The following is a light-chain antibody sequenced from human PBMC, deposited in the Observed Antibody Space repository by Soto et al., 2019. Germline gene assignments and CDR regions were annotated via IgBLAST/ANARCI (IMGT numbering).Light chain of an antibody. CDR1: QNVANY. Sequence: DIVLTQSPATLSLSHGERATLSCRASQNVANYLDWYQQKPGQAPRLLIYESSNRATDIPARFSGSGSGTEFTLTISSLQSEDFAEYHCQQYNNWPQTFGQGTKVDIK. CDR3: QQYNNWPQT. V-gene: IGKV3-15*01. J-gene: IGKJ1*01. CDR2: ESS.